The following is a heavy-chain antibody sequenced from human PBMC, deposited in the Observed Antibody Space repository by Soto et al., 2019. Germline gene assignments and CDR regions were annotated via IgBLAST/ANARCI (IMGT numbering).Heavy chain of an antibody. CDR1: GFSLSTTGVG. J-gene: IGHJ4*02. V-gene: IGHV2-5*02. D-gene: IGHD2-21*02. Sequence: SGPTLVNPTQTLTLTCTFSGFSLSTTGVGVGWIRQPPGKALEWLALIFWDDDKRYSPSLKSRLTISKDTSKTQVVLTMTNMSPVDTATYYCARYRDSPDYWGQGAVVTVSS. CDR3: ARYRDSPDY. CDR2: IFWDDDK.